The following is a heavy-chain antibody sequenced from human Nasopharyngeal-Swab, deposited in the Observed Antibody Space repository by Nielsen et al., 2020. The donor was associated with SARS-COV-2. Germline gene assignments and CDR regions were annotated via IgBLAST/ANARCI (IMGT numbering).Heavy chain of an antibody. Sequence: GGSLRLSCAASGFTFSSYGMHWVRQAPGKGLEWVSVIWYDGSNKYYADSVKGRFTISRDNSKNTLYLQMNSLRAEDTAVYYCARATNNWSGDDAFDIWGQGTMVTVSS. CDR1: GFTFSSYG. D-gene: IGHD1-20*01. CDR2: IWYDGSNK. V-gene: IGHV3-33*01. CDR3: ARATNNWSGDDAFDI. J-gene: IGHJ3*02.